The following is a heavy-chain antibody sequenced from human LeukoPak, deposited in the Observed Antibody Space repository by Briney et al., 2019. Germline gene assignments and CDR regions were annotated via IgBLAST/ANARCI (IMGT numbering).Heavy chain of an antibody. Sequence: GGSLRLSCAASGFTVSSNYMSWVRQAPGKGLEWVSVIYSGGSTYYADSVKGRFTISRDNSKNTLYLQMNSLRAEDTAVYYCARGGTPYSSSSHFDYWGQGTLVTVSS. CDR2: IYSGGST. J-gene: IGHJ4*02. D-gene: IGHD6-6*01. V-gene: IGHV3-53*01. CDR3: ARGGTPYSSSSHFDY. CDR1: GFTVSSNY.